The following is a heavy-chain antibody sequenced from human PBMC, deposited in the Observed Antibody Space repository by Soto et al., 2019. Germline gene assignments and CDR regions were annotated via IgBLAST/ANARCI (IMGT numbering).Heavy chain of an antibody. CDR3: ARVKDTLYRHYYFDY. CDR1: GVTINSGDYF. J-gene: IGHJ4*02. CDR2: IFYTGTK. D-gene: IGHD2-15*01. V-gene: IGHV4-30-4*01. Sequence: SGTLSLTCSVSGVTINSGDYFWVCIRQPPGQGLEWIGSIFYTGTKYSSPSLKSRASFSVDTSKKLFLLRMRSLTAADTVVYFCARVKDTLYRHYYFDYWGQGTLVTVSS.